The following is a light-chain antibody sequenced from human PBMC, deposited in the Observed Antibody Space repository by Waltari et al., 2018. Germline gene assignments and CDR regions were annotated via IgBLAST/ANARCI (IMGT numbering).Light chain of an antibody. Sequence: QSALTQPPSASGSPGQSVTISCTGTSSDVGGYNYVSWYQQHPGKAPNLMIYEVSKRPSGVPDRFSGSKSGNAASLTVSGLQAEDEADYYCSSYAGSPVVFGGGTKLTVL. CDR3: SSYAGSPVV. CDR2: EVS. J-gene: IGLJ2*01. V-gene: IGLV2-8*01. CDR1: SSDVGGYNY.